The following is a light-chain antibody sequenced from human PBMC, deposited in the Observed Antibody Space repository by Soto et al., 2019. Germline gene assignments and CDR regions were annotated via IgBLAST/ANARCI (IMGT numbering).Light chain of an antibody. CDR1: QSVSSSY. Sequence: EIVLTQSPGTLSLSPGERATLSRRASQSVSSSYLAWYQQKPGQAPRLLIYGASSRATGIPDRFSGSGSGTDFTLTISRLEPEDFAVYYCQRYGSSPWTFGQGTKVEIK. V-gene: IGKV3-20*01. CDR2: GAS. CDR3: QRYGSSPWT. J-gene: IGKJ1*01.